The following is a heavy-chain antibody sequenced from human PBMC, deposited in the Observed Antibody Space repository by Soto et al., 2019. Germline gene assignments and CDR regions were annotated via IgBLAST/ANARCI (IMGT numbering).Heavy chain of an antibody. V-gene: IGHV1-46*01. Sequence: ASVKVSCKASGYTFTSYYIHWVRQAPGQGLEWMGIFNPTSDTASYAQKLQGRVTMTRDTSTGTAYMELGSLRSEDTAVYYCARGVRIVDTGIGYYYYHAMDVWGQGTTVTVSS. CDR3: ARGVRIVDTGIGYYYYHAMDV. CDR2: FNPTSDTA. D-gene: IGHD5-18*01. CDR1: GYTFTSYY. J-gene: IGHJ6*02.